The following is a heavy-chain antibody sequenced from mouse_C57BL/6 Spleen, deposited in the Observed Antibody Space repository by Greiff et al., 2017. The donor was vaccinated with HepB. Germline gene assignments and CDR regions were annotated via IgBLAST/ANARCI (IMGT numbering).Heavy chain of an antibody. J-gene: IGHJ3*01. CDR2: IHPNSGST. CDR3: ARLGPDGYSFAY. CDR1: GYTFTSYW. Sequence: QVHVKQPGAELVKPGASVKLSCKASGYTFTSYWMHWVKQRPGQGLEWIGMIHPNSGSTNYNEKFKSKATLTVDKSSSTAYMQLSSLTSEDSAVYYCARLGPDGYSFAYWGQGTLVTVSA. V-gene: IGHV1-64*01. D-gene: IGHD2-3*01.